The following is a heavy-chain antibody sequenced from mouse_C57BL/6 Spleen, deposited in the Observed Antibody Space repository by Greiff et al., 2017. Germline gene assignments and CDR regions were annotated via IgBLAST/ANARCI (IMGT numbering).Heavy chain of an antibody. V-gene: IGHV1-52*01. CDR1: GYTFTSYW. D-gene: IGHD2-1*01. CDR2: IDPSDSET. CDR3: ARGMVYWHYFDY. Sequence: QVQLQQPGAELVRPGSSVKLSCKASGYTFTSYWMHWVKQRPIQGLEWIGNIDPSDSETHYNQKFKDKATLTVDKSSSTAYMQLSSRTSEDSAVYYCARGMVYWHYFDYWGQGTTLTVAS. J-gene: IGHJ2*01.